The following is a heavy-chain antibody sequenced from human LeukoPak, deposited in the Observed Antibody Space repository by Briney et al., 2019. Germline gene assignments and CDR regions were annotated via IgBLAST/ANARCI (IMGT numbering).Heavy chain of an antibody. Sequence: GGSLRLSCAASGFTFSSYAMHWVRQAPGKGLEWVAVISYDGSNKYYADSVKGRFTISRDNSKNTLYLQMNSLRAEDTAVYYCARADRGRDYYYGMDVWGQGTTVTVSS. V-gene: IGHV3-30-3*01. CDR3: ARADRGRDYYYGMDV. D-gene: IGHD3-10*01. CDR1: GFTFSSYA. J-gene: IGHJ6*02. CDR2: ISYDGSNK.